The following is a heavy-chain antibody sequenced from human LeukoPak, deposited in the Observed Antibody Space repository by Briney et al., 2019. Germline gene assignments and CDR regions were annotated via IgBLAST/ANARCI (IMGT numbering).Heavy chain of an antibody. J-gene: IGHJ6*02. V-gene: IGHV4-59*01. Sequence: SETLSLTCTVSGGSISSYYWSWIRQPPGKGLEWIGYIYYSGSTNYNPSLKSRVTISVDTSKNQFSLKLSSVTAADTAVYYCARVIGYCSSTSCYRRYYGMDAWGQGTTVTVSS. CDR3: ARVIGYCSSTSCYRRYYGMDA. CDR1: GGSISSYY. D-gene: IGHD2-2*01. CDR2: IYYSGST.